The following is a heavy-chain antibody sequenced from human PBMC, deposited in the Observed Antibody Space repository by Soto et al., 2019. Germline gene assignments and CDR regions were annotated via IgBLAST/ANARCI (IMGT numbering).Heavy chain of an antibody. D-gene: IGHD3-22*01. CDR3: ARGRNSGYAWFDP. V-gene: IGHV4-38-2*01. Sequence: NPSETLSLTCAVSGYSISTGYYWGWLRQTPGKGLEWIGSIYPNGDTYHNPSLKNRDTISVDTSKNQFSLKLTSVTAADTGVYYCARGRNSGYAWFDPWGQGTLVTVSS. CDR2: IYPNGDT. J-gene: IGHJ5*02. CDR1: GYSISTGYY.